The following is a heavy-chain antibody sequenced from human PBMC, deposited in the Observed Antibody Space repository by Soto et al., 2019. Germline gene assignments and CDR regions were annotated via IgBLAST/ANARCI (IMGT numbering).Heavy chain of an antibody. J-gene: IGHJ2*01. D-gene: IGHD3-22*01. V-gene: IGHV1-69*06. CDR3: ASTKYDSSAYYYWYLGL. CDR2: IIPIFGTA. CDR1: GYTFTNFG. Sequence: QVQLVQSGAEVKKPGASVKVSCRASGYTFTNFGVTWVRRAPGQGLEWMGGIIPIFGTANYAQKFQGRVTITADTSANTVYLELSSLRSEDTAVYYCASTKYDSSAYYYWYLGLWGRGTLVTVSS.